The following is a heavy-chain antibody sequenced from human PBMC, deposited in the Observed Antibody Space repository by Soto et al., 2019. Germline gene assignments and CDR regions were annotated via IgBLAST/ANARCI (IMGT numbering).Heavy chain of an antibody. CDR2: ISGSGGST. J-gene: IGHJ5*02. Sequence: GSLRLSCAASGFTFSSYAMSWVRQAPGKGLEWVSAISGSGGSTYYADSVKGRFTISRDNSKNTLYLQMNSLRAEDTAVYYCAKDNEYSSSSPWFDPWGQGTLVTVSS. CDR3: AKDNEYSSSSPWFDP. D-gene: IGHD6-6*01. V-gene: IGHV3-23*01. CDR1: GFTFSSYA.